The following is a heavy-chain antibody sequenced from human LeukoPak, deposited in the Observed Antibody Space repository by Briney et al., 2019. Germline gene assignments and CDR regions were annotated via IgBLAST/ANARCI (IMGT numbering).Heavy chain of an antibody. Sequence: GASVKVSCKASGYTFTKSYIHWVRQAPGQRLEWMGLIKPGGDNTNYAQNFQGRVTMTSDTSARTVYMELSSLRSEDTAIYYCARIRDGYNDACDIWGQGTVVTVPS. CDR1: GYTFTKSY. CDR2: IKPGGDNT. V-gene: IGHV1-46*01. D-gene: IGHD5-24*01. J-gene: IGHJ3*02. CDR3: ARIRDGYNDACDI.